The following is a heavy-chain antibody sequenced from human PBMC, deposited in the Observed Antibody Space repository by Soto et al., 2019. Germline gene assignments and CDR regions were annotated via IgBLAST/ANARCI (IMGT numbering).Heavy chain of an antibody. D-gene: IGHD5-18*01. CDR3: ARDKRGYSYGPLDY. V-gene: IGHV3-33*01. CDR2: IWYDGSNK. CDR1: GFTFSSYG. Sequence: GGSLRLSCAASGFTFSSYGMHWVRQAPGKGLEWVAVIWYDGSNKYYADSVKGRFTISRDNSKNTLYLQMNSLRAEDTAVYYCARDKRGYSYGPLDYWGQGTLVTVSS. J-gene: IGHJ4*02.